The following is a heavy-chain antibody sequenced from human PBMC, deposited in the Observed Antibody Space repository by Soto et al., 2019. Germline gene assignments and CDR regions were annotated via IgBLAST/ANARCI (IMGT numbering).Heavy chain of an antibody. J-gene: IGHJ4*02. CDR1: GGSISSSNW. CDR2: IYHSGST. D-gene: IGHD4-17*01. Sequence: QVQLQESGPGLVKTSGTLSITCAVSGGSISSSNWWRWVRQPPGKGLEWIGEIYHSGSTNHNPSLKSRVTISEDKSKNQFAVKRSFVTDGDTAVYYCAIRSTVATRVGYWGQGTLVSVSS. CDR3: AIRSTVATRVGY. V-gene: IGHV4-4*02.